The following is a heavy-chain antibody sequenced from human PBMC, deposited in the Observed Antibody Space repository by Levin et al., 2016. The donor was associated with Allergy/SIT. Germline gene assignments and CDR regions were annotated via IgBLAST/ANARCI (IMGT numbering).Heavy chain of an antibody. CDR2: ISYDGSNK. J-gene: IGHJ6*03. V-gene: IGHV3-30*18. D-gene: IGHD3-3*01. CDR1: GFTFSSYG. CDR3: AKGTIFGVVIPMDV. Sequence: GESLKISCAASGFTFSSYGMHWVRQAPGKGLEWVAVISYDGSNKYYADSVKGRFTISRDNSKNTLYLQMNSLRAEDTAVYYCAKGTIFGVVIPMDVWGKGTTVTVSS.